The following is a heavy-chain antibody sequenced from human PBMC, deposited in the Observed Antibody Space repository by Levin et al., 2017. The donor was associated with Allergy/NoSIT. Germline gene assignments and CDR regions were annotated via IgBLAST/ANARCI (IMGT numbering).Heavy chain of an antibody. D-gene: IGHD3-22*01. CDR3: ARDDSSGQFDY. Sequence: PSETLSLTCTVSGGSISSGGYYWSWIRQHPGKGLEWIGYIYYSGSTYYNPSLKSRVTISVDTSKNQFSLKLSSVTAADTAVYYCARDDSSGQFDYWGQGTLVTVSS. V-gene: IGHV4-31*03. J-gene: IGHJ4*02. CDR1: GGSISSGGYY. CDR2: IYYSGST.